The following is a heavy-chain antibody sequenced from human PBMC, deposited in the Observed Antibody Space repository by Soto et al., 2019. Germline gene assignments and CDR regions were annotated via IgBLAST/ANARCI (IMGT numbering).Heavy chain of an antibody. Sequence: VKVSCKASGGTFSSYAISWVRQAPGQGLEWMGGIIPIFGTANYAQKFQGRVTITADESTSTAYMELSSLRSEDTAVYYCARGREILIAARRGGHYYYYYGMDVWGQGTTVTVSS. CDR2: IIPIFGTA. V-gene: IGHV1-69*13. CDR1: GGTFSSYA. J-gene: IGHJ6*02. D-gene: IGHD6-6*01. CDR3: ARGREILIAARRGGHYYYYYGMDV.